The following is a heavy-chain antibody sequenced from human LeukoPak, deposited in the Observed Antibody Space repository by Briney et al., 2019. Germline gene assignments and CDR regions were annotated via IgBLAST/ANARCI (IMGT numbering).Heavy chain of an antibody. D-gene: IGHD6-19*01. V-gene: IGHV3-74*01. CDR1: GFSFGTNR. CDR2: ISTDGSNT. Sequence: PGGSLRLSCAASGFSFGTNRMHWVRQAPGKGLVWVSRISTDGSNTIYADSVKGRFTISRDNAKSTLYLQMNSLRAEDTAVYYCLYGSGWYFDYWGQGTLVTVSS. CDR3: LYGSGWYFDY. J-gene: IGHJ4*02.